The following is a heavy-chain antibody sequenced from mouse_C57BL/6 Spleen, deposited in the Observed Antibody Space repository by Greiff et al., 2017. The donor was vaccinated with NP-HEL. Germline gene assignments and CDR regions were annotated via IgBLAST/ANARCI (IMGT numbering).Heavy chain of an antibody. CDR1: GFTFSDYG. J-gene: IGHJ3*01. V-gene: IGHV5-17*01. CDR2: ISSGSSTI. D-gene: IGHD2-4*01. CDR3: ARDYDYDVGFAY. Sequence: EVKVEESGGGLVKPGGSLKLSCAASGFTFSDYGMHWVRQAPEKGLEWVAYISSGSSTIYYADTVKGRFTISRDNAKNTLFLQMTSLRSEDTAMYYCARDYDYDVGFAYWGQGTLVTVSA.